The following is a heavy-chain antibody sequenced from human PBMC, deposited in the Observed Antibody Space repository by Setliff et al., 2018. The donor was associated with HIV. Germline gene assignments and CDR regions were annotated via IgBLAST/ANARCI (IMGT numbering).Heavy chain of an antibody. CDR1: GFSFSTYW. V-gene: IGHV3-7*01. D-gene: IGHD3-22*01. J-gene: IGHJ3*01. CDR3: ARDPDYYDDSGYADAFDV. CDR2: IKQHGSEK. Sequence: LRLSCVASGFSFSTYWMSWVRQAPGKGLEWVANIKQHGSEKYYVDSVKGRFTISRDDAKNSLYLQMNSLRAEDTAVYYCARDPDYYDDSGYADAFDVWGQGTMVTVSS.